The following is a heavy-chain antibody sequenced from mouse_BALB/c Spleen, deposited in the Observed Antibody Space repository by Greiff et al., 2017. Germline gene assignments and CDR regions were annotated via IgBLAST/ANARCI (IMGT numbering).Heavy chain of an antibody. CDR2: IWSDGST. CDR1: GFSLTSYG. Sequence: QVQLQQSGPDLVAPSQSLSITCTVSGFSLTSYGVHWVRQPPGKGLEWLVVIWSDGSTNYNSALKSRLSISKDNSKSQVFLKMNSLQTDDTAMYYCDRHDGEGNYAWFAYWGQGTLVTVSA. D-gene: IGHD2-1*01. V-gene: IGHV2-6-2*01. J-gene: IGHJ3*01. CDR3: DRHDGEGNYAWFAY.